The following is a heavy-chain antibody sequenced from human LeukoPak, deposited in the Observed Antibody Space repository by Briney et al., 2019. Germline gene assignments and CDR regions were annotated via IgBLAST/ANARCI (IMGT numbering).Heavy chain of an antibody. CDR3: ARHNSFNDSSGLDAFDI. CDR1: GYSFTSYW. CDR2: IYPGDSDT. D-gene: IGHD3-22*01. J-gene: IGHJ3*02. Sequence: GESLKISCKGSGYSFTSYWIGWVRQMPGKGLEWMGIIYPGDSDTRYSPSFQGQVTISADKSISTAYLQWSSLKASDTAMYYCARHNSFNDSSGLDAFDIWGQGTMVTVSS. V-gene: IGHV5-51*01.